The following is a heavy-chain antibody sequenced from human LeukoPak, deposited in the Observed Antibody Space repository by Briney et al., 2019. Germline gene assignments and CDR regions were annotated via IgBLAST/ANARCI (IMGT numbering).Heavy chain of an antibody. V-gene: IGHV3-7*01. Sequence: GGSLRLSCAVSGFTISSYWMSWVRQAPGKGLEWVANIKQDGSEKYYVDSVKGRFTISRDNAKNSLYLQMNSLRAEDTAVYYCARGLNWFDPWGQGTLVTVSS. CDR1: GFTISSYW. J-gene: IGHJ5*02. CDR3: ARGLNWFDP. CDR2: IKQDGSEK.